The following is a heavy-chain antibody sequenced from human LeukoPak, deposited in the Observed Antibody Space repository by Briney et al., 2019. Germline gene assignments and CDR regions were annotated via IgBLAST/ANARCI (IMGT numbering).Heavy chain of an antibody. V-gene: IGHV3-9*01. J-gene: IGHJ4*02. D-gene: IGHD1-26*01. CDR3: AKGYSGSYYSPPIFDY. CDR1: GFTFDDYA. Sequence: GGSLRLSCAASGFTFDDYAMHWVRHVPGNGLEWVSSINWNSGSIGYAASVKGRFTISRDNAKNSLYLQMNSLRAEDTALYYCAKGYSGSYYSPPIFDYWGQGTLVTVSS. CDR2: INWNSGSI.